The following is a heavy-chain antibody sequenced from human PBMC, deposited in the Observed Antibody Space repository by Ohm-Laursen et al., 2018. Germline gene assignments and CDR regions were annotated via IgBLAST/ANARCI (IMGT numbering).Heavy chain of an antibody. CDR3: AKGGYSGSYFAFDI. J-gene: IGHJ3*02. CDR2: ISAYNGNT. CDR1: VYTFTSYG. V-gene: IGHV1-18*01. Sequence: GSSVKVSCKASVYTFTSYGISWGRQPPGKGLDGMGWISAYNGNTNYAQKLQGRVTMTTDTSTSTAYMELRSLRSDDTAVYYCAKGGYSGSYFAFDIWGQGTMVTVSS. D-gene: IGHD1-26*01.